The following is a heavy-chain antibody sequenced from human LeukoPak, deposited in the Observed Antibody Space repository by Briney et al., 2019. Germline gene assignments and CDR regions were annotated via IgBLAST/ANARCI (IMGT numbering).Heavy chain of an antibody. V-gene: IGHV4-31*03. Sequence: TLSLXXXVSGXSXSSGGYYWSWIRQHPGKGLEWIGYIYYSGSTYYNPSLKSRVTISVDTSKNQFSLKLSSVTAADTAVYYCARVLRGYSYGYAFDIWGQGTMVTVSS. CDR2: IYYSGST. D-gene: IGHD5-18*01. CDR3: ARVLRGYSYGYAFDI. J-gene: IGHJ3*02. CDR1: GXSXSSGGYY.